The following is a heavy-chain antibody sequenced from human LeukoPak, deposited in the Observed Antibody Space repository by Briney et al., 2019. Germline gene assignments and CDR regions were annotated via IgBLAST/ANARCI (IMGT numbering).Heavy chain of an antibody. D-gene: IGHD6-19*01. CDR1: GYTFTSYG. V-gene: IGHV1-18*01. CDR2: ISAYNGNI. CDR3: ARSLGSSGWYAY. Sequence: ASVKVSCKASGYTFTSYGISWVRQAPGQGLEWMGWISAYNGNINYAQKVQGRVTVTTDTSTSTAYMELRSLRSDDTAVYYCARSLGSSGWYAYWGQGTQVTVSS. J-gene: IGHJ4*02.